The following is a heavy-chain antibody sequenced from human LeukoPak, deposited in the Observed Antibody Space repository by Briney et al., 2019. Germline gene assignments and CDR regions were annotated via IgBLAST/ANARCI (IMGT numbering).Heavy chain of an antibody. CDR2: IYYSGST. D-gene: IGHD6-6*01. J-gene: IGHJ4*02. CDR1: GFTFNSYSMN. Sequence: GSLRLSCAASGFTFNSYSMNWVRQAPGKGLEWIGSIYYSGSTYYNPSLKSRVTISVDTSRNQFSLKLSSVTAADTAVYYRARQTWEGQLVPFLLDWGQGTLVTVSS. V-gene: IGHV4-39*01. CDR3: ARQTWEGQLVPFLLD.